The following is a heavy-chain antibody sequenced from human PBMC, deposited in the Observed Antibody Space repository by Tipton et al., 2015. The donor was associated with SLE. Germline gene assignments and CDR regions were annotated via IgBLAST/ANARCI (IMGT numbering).Heavy chain of an antibody. V-gene: IGHV3-15*01. CDR1: GFTFINAW. CDR2: IRSKSDGGTT. CDR3: GCSSDVLSFDI. Sequence: SLRLSCAASGFTFINAWMSWVRQAPGQGLEWVGRIRSKSDGGTTDYAASVKGRFAISRDDLKSTLYLQMNSLQIEDTAVYYCGCSSDVLSFDIWGQGTMVTASS. J-gene: IGHJ3*02. D-gene: IGHD2-15*01.